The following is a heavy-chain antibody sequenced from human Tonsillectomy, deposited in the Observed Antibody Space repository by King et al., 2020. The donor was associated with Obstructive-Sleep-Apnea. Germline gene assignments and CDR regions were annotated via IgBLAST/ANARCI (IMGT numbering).Heavy chain of an antibody. Sequence: VQLVESGAEVKKPGASVKVSCKASGYTFTSYGISGVRQAPGQGLEWMGWISAYNGNTNYAQKLQGRGTMTTDTSTSTAYMELRSLRSDDTAVYYCARDRYYDSSGYLYQHWGQGTLVTVSS. D-gene: IGHD3-22*01. CDR3: ARDRYYDSSGYLYQH. CDR1: GYTFTSYG. J-gene: IGHJ1*01. V-gene: IGHV1-18*04. CDR2: ISAYNGNT.